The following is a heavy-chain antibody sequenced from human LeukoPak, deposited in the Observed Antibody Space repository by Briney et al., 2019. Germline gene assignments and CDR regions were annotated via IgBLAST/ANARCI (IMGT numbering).Heavy chain of an antibody. V-gene: IGHV3-21*01. CDR3: ARNTFCSSSSCQTALDY. Sequence: GGSLRLSCAASGFTFSSYSINWVRQAPGMGLEWVSSISSTSTYMYYADSVKGRFTISRDNAKNSLFLQMNSLRAEDTAVYYCARNTFCSSSSCQTALDYWGQGTLVTVSS. CDR2: ISSTSTYM. D-gene: IGHD2-15*01. CDR1: GFTFSSYS. J-gene: IGHJ4*02.